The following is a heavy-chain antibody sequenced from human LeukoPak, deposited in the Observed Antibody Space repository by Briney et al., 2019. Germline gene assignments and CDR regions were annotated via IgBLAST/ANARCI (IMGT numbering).Heavy chain of an antibody. CDR1: AFTVSSNY. Sequence: GGSLRLSCAVSAFTVSSNYMSWVRQAPGKGLEWVSVIYCGGSTYYADSVKGRFTISRDNSKNTLYLQMNSLRAEDTAVYYCARDRWLALDYWGQGTLVTVSS. CDR2: IYCGGST. J-gene: IGHJ4*02. D-gene: IGHD3-22*01. CDR3: ARDRWLALDY. V-gene: IGHV3-66*02.